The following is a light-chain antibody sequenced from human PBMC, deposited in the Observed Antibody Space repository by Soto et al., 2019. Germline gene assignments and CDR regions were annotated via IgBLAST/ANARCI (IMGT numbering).Light chain of an antibody. CDR3: NSYTTSSTHV. J-gene: IGLJ1*01. Sequence: QSALTQPASVSGSPGQSITISCTGTSSDVGYYNYVSWYQQYPGKAPRLMIYDVSNRPSGVSNRFSGSKSGNTASLTISGLQAEDEADYYCNSYTTSSTHVFGTGTKVTVL. CDR2: DVS. V-gene: IGLV2-14*01. CDR1: SSDVGYYNY.